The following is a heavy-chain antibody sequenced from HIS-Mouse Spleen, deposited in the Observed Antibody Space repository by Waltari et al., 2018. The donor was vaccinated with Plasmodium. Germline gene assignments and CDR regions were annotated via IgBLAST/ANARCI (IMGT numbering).Heavy chain of an antibody. CDR3: ARGSAGDAFDI. CDR2: ISPYNGNT. D-gene: IGHD6-19*01. V-gene: IGHV1-18*01. J-gene: IGHJ3*02. Sequence: QVQLVQSGAAVKKPGASVKVSCTVSGWTFTSYGSSWVRQAPGQGLEWMGWISPYNGNTNFAQKLQGRVTMTTDTATRTAYMELRSLGSDDTAVYYCARGSAGDAFDIWGQGTMVTVSA. CDR1: GWTFTSYG.